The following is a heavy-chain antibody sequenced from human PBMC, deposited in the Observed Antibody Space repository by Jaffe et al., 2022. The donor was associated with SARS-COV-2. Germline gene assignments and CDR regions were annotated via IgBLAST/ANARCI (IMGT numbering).Heavy chain of an antibody. CDR3: ARDTGYSSSWYYYYYGMDV. CDR1: GYTFTDYY. CDR2: INPNTGVT. D-gene: IGHD6-13*01. Sequence: QVQLVQSGAEVRKPGASVKVSCKASGYTFTDYYIHWVRQAPGQGLEWMGWINPNTGVTKYAQKFQAWVTMTRDTSFKTAYMELSSLRSDDTAVYYCARDTGYSSSWYYYYYGMDVWGPGTAVTVSS. J-gene: IGHJ6*02. V-gene: IGHV1-2*04.